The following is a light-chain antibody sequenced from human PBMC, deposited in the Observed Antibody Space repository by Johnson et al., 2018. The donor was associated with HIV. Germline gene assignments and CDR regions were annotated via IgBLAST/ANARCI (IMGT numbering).Light chain of an antibody. CDR2: ENN. J-gene: IGLJ1*01. CDR3: GTWDSSLSAFYV. CDR1: SSNIGSNY. V-gene: IGLV1-51*01. Sequence: VLTQPPSVSAAPGQKVTISCSGSSSNIGSNYVSWYQQLPGTAPKLLIYENNKRPSGIPDRFSGSTSGPSATLGITGLQTGDEADYYCGTWDSSLSAFYVFGTGTKVTVL.